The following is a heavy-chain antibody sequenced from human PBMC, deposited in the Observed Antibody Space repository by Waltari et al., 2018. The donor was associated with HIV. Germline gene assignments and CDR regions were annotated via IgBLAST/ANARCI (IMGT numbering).Heavy chain of an antibody. CDR3: ARPRYASGSAMFYGMDV. CDR2: MSYDGRTK. J-gene: IGHJ6*02. D-gene: IGHD3-10*01. Sequence: QVQLVESGGGVVQPGKSLRLSCAASGFPLDVYAMHWVRRAPGKGLEWVAVMSYDGRTKSFADSVTGRFTVSRDNSKNTLFLQMSSLKAEDSGVYYCARPRYASGSAMFYGMDVWGQGTTVTVSS. CDR1: GFPLDVYA. V-gene: IGHV3-30*14.